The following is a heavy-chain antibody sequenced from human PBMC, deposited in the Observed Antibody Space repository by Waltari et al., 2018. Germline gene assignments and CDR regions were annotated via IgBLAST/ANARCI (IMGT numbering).Heavy chain of an antibody. CDR1: GFTFSDYY. CDR3: ARDQGVGDYDFWSGYSTFDY. CDR2: ISSSGSTI. D-gene: IGHD3-3*01. J-gene: IGHJ4*02. Sequence: QVQLVESGGGLVKPGGSLRLSCAASGFTFSDYYMSWIRQAPGKGRELVSYISSSGSTIYYADSVKGRFTISRDNAKNSLYLQMNSLRAEDTAVYYCARDQGVGDYDFWSGYSTFDYWGQGTLVTVSS. V-gene: IGHV3-11*01.